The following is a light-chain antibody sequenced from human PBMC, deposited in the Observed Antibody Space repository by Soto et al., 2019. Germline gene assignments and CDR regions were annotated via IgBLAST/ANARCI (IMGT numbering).Light chain of an antibody. CDR2: DND. CDR1: SSNIGDNY. CDR3: GTWDDRLDGNYV. V-gene: IGLV1-51*01. Sequence: QSVLTQPPSVSAAPGQQVTISCSGSSSNIGDNYVSWYRHLPGTAPKLVVYDNDRRPSGIPGRFSGSKSGTSATLVITGLQTGDEADYYCGTWDDRLDGNYVFGTGTKVTVL. J-gene: IGLJ1*01.